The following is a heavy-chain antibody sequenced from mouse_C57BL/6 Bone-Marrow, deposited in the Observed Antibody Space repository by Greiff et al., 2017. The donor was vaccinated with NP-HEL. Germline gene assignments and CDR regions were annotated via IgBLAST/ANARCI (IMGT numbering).Heavy chain of an antibody. CDR3: AGCYGSFWFAY. CDR2: IYPRSGNT. Sequence: QVQLQQSGAELARPGASVKLSCKASGYTFTSYGISWVKQRTGQGLEWIGEIYPRSGNTYYNEKFKGKATLTADKSSSTAYMELRSLTSEDSAVYFCAGCYGSFWFAYWGQGTLVTVSA. CDR1: GYTFTSYG. V-gene: IGHV1-81*01. D-gene: IGHD1-1*01. J-gene: IGHJ3*01.